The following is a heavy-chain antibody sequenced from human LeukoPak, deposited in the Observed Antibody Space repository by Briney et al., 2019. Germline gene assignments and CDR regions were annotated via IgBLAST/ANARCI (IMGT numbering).Heavy chain of an antibody. Sequence: GGSLRLSCAASGFTFRSYSMNWVRQAPGKGLEWVSYISSSSDKIYYADSVKGRFTISRDNAKNSLYLQMNSLRAEDTAVYYCARGRLRYFDWALGYWGQGTLVTVSS. V-gene: IGHV3-48*01. J-gene: IGHJ4*02. D-gene: IGHD3-9*01. CDR1: GFTFRSYS. CDR2: ISSSSDKI. CDR3: ARGRLRYFDWALGY.